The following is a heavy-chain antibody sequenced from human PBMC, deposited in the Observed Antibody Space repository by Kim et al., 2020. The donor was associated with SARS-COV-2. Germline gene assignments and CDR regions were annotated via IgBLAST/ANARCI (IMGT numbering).Heavy chain of an antibody. V-gene: IGHV1-69*13. J-gene: IGHJ6*02. Sequence: SVKVSCKASGGTFSSYAISWVRQAPGQGLEWMGGIIPIFGTANYAQKFQGRVTITADESTSTAYMELSSLRSEDTAVYYCARWASHDYGDYVPGYYYYYYGMDVWGQGTTVTVSS. CDR2: IIPIFGTA. D-gene: IGHD4-17*01. CDR3: ARWASHDYGDYVPGYYYYYYGMDV. CDR1: GGTFSSYA.